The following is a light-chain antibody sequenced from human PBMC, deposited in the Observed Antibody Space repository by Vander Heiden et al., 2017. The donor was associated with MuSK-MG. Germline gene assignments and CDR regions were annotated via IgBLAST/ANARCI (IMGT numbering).Light chain of an antibody. Sequence: QSVLTQPPSLSAPPGQKVTISCSGGSSNIGNNYVSWYQQLPGTAPKLLIYDDDKRPSGIPDRFSGSKSGTSAALAITGLQTGDEADYYCGTWDTSLSAGVFGGGTNLTVL. J-gene: IGLJ2*01. CDR3: GTWDTSLSAGV. CDR1: SSNIGNNY. V-gene: IGLV1-51*01. CDR2: DDD.